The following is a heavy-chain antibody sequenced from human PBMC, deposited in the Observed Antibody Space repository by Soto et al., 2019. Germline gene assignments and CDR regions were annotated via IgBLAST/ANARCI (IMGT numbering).Heavy chain of an antibody. D-gene: IGHD3-3*01. CDR2: IIPIFGTA. V-gene: IGHV1-69*06. CDR1: GGTFSSYA. Sequence: GASVKVSCKASGGTFSSYAISWVRQAPGQGLEWMGGIIPIFGTANYAQKFQGRVTITADKSTSTAYMELSSLRSEDTAVYYCARVSPGITIFGVVINDAFDIWGQGTMVTVSS. J-gene: IGHJ3*02. CDR3: ARVSPGITIFGVVINDAFDI.